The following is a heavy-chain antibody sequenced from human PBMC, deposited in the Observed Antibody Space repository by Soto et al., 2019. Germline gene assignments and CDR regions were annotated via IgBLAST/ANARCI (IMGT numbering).Heavy chain of an antibody. D-gene: IGHD2-15*01. Sequence: SETLSLTCTVSGGSISSYYWSWIRQPPGKGLEWIGYIYYSGSTNYSPSLKSRVTISVDTSKNQFSLKLSSVTAADTAVYYCARQNCSGGSCYSHYYYYMDVWGKGTTVTVSS. J-gene: IGHJ6*03. CDR3: ARQNCSGGSCYSHYYYYMDV. V-gene: IGHV4-59*01. CDR1: GGSISSYY. CDR2: IYYSGST.